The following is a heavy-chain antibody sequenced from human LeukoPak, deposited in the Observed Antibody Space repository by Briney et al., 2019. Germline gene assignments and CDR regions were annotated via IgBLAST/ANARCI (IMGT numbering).Heavy chain of an antibody. J-gene: IGHJ4*02. CDR2: ISSSSSYI. CDR1: GFTFSSYS. V-gene: IGHV3-21*01. CDR3: ARDRSDYFDY. Sequence: GRSLRLSCAASGFTFSSYSMNWVRQAPGKGLEWVSSISSSSSYIYYADSVKGRFTISRDNAKNSLYLQMNSLRAEDTAVYYCARDRSDYFDYWGQGTLVTVSS.